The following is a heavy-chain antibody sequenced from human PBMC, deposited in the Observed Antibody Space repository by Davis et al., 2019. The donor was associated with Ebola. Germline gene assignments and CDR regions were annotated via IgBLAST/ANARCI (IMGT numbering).Heavy chain of an antibody. V-gene: IGHV3-53*01. Sequence: GESLKIPCAASGFTFSSHAMSWVRQAPGKGLEWVSVIYSGGSTYYADSVKGRFTISRDNSKNTLYLQMNSLRAEDTAVYYCARDLVAARPYGMDVWGQGTTVTVSS. CDR1: GFTFSSHA. J-gene: IGHJ6*02. CDR3: ARDLVAARPYGMDV. D-gene: IGHD6-6*01. CDR2: IYSGGST.